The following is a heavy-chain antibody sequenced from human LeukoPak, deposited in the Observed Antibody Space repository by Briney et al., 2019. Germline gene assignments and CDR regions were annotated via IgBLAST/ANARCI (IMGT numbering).Heavy chain of an antibody. Sequence: GGSLRLSCAASGVTVSSDYISWVRQAPGKGLEWVSVVYSDGTTNYADSVRGRFSTSRDTYKNTIYLQMNSLRADGTAVYYCARAEAAAGSYWGQGTLVTVSA. CDR1: GVTVSSDY. J-gene: IGHJ4*02. V-gene: IGHV3-53*01. CDR2: VYSDGTT. CDR3: ARAEAAAGSY. D-gene: IGHD6-13*01.